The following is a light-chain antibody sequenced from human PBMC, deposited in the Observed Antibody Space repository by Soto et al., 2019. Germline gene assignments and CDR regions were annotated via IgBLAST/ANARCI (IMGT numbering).Light chain of an antibody. Sequence: EIVLTQSPATLSLSPGERATLSCRASQSVGSYLAWYQQKPGQAPRLLIYDASNRATGIPARFSGSGSGTDFTLTITCLEPEDFAVYYCQQRSDWPSFGGGTKV. V-gene: IGKV3-11*01. CDR3: QQRSDWPS. CDR1: QSVGSY. CDR2: DAS. J-gene: IGKJ4*01.